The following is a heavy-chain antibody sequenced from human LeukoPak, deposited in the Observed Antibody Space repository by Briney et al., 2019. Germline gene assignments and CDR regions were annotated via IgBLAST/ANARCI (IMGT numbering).Heavy chain of an antibody. Sequence: SRTLSLTRTVAGGSISGINNYRTWTRQPAGKGLEWIGRIYTTGSSNYNPSLKSRVTISVDTSNNQFSLKLSSVTAADTAVYYCARVSPSGVWDVWGQGTTVTVSS. D-gene: IGHD3-10*01. V-gene: IGHV4-61*02. CDR2: IYTTGSS. CDR1: GGSISGINNY. CDR3: ARVSPSGVWDV. J-gene: IGHJ6*02.